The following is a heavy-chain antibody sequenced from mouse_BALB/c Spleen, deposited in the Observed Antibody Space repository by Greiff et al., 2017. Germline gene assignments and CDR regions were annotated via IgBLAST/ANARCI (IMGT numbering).Heavy chain of an antibody. V-gene: IGHV5-12-1*01. CDR2: ISSGGGST. D-gene: IGHD4-1*01. J-gene: IGHJ2*01. Sequence: EVHLVESGGGLVKPGGSLKLSCAASGFAFSSYDMSWVRQTPEKRLEWVAYISSGGGSTYYPDTVKGRFTISRDNAKNTLYLQMSSLKSEDTAMYYCARHANWYDYWGQGTTLTVSS. CDR1: GFAFSSYD. CDR3: ARHANWYDY.